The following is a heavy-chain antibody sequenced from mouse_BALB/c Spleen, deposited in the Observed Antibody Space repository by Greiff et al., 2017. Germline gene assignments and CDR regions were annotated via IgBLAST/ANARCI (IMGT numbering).Heavy chain of an antibody. J-gene: IGHJ4*01. CDR1: GFSLTSYG. CDR2: IWSGGST. Sequence: VQLKESGPGLVQPSQSLSITCTVSGFSLTSYGVHWVRQSPGKGLEWLGVIWSGGSTDYNAAFISRLSISKDNSKSQVFFKMNSLQANDTAIYYCARKGDYYGSSYGYAMDYWGQGTSVTVSS. V-gene: IGHV2-2*02. D-gene: IGHD1-1*01. CDR3: ARKGDYYGSSYGYAMDY.